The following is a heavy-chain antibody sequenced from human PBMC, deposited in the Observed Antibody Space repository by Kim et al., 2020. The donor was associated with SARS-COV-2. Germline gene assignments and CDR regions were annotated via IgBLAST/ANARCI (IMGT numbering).Heavy chain of an antibody. V-gene: IGHV4-4*02. J-gene: IGHJ6*02. Sequence: SETLSLTCAVSGGSISSDNWWSWVRQPPGKGLEWIGEIHQSGSATYNPSLRSRVTISLDKAKNHFSLKMSSVTAADTAVYYCASTLADSWCGMDVWGQGTTDALSS. CDR1: GGSISSDNW. CDR2: IHQSGSA. D-gene: IGHD6-19*01. CDR3: ASTLADSWCGMDV.